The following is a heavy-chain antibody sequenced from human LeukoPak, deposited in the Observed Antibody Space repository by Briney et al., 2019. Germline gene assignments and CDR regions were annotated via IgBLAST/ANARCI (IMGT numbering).Heavy chain of an antibody. CDR2: INHSGST. CDR1: GGSFSGYY. CDR3: ARARRVLLWFGESFDP. J-gene: IGHJ5*02. V-gene: IGHV4-34*01. Sequence: SETLSLTCAVYGGSFSGYYWSWIRQPPGKGLEWIGEINHSGSTNYNPSLKSRVTISVDTSKNQFSLKLSSVTAADTAVYYCARARRVLLWFGESFDPWGQGTLVT. D-gene: IGHD3-10*01.